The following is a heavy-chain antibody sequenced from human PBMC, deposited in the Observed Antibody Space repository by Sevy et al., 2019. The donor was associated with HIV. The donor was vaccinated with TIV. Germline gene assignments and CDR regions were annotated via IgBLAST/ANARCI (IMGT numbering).Heavy chain of an antibody. J-gene: IGHJ4*02. CDR3: VRGDRGWGITRYYFDY. CDR1: GFFFNTYN. D-gene: IGHD3-10*01. CDR2: ISRSSSYI. Sequence: GGSLRLSCATSGFFFNTYNMNWVRQAPGKGLEWVSSISRSSSYINYADSVKGRFTISGDNAENSLFQQMNSLRAEDTAVYYGVRGDRGWGITRYYFDYWGQGTLVTVSS. V-gene: IGHV3-21*01.